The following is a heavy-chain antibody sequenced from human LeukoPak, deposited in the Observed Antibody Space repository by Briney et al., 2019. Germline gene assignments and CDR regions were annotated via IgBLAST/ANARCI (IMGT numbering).Heavy chain of an antibody. V-gene: IGHV1-69*02. D-gene: IGHD2-15*01. CDR2: IIPILGIA. J-gene: IGHJ3*02. Sequence: SVKVSCKASGGTFSSYTISWVRQAPGQGLEWMGRIIPILGIANYAQKFQGRVTITADKSTSTAYMELSSLRSEDTAVYYCARVLPVVAAWGGSVDIWGQGTMATVSS. CDR1: GGTFSSYT. CDR3: ARVLPVVAAWGGSVDI.